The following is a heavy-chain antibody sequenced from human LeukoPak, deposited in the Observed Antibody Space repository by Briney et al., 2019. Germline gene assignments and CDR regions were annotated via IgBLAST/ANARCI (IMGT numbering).Heavy chain of an antibody. CDR1: GFSFSIYW. CDR3: ARGRGFGF. V-gene: IGHV3-7*01. Sequence: GGSLRLSCAASGFSFSIYWMGWVRQAPGKGLEWVANINPDGSEKYYVDSVKGRFTMSRDNTKNSLYLQMDSLRAEDTAVYCGARGRGFGFWGQGTLVTVSS. CDR2: INPDGSEK. J-gene: IGHJ4*02.